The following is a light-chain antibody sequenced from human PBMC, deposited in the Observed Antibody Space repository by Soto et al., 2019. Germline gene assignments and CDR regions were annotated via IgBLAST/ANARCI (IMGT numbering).Light chain of an antibody. CDR1: QSVSSNY. J-gene: IGKJ1*01. V-gene: IGKV3-20*01. CDR2: GAS. CDR3: QQYGSTPRT. Sequence: EIVLTQSPGTLSLSPGERATLSCRASQSVSSNYVAWYQQKPGQAPRLLVHGASTRVTGIPDRFTGSGSETDFTLTIGRLEPEDFAVYFCQQYGSTPRTFGQGTKVEVK.